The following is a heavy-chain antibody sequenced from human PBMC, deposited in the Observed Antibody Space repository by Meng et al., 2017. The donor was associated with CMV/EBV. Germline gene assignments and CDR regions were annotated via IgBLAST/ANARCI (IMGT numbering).Heavy chain of an antibody. V-gene: IGHV4-61*01. D-gene: IGHD4-11*01. CDR1: GGSVSSSSYY. Sequence: QVQLQESGPGLMKPSETLSLTCTVSGGSVSSSSYYWSWIRQPPGKGLEWIGYIYYSGSTNYSPSFKSRVTISVDTSKNQFSLKLSSVTAADTAVYYCARVSNLHFDYWGQGTLVTVSS. CDR3: ARVSNLHFDY. CDR2: IYYSGST. J-gene: IGHJ4*02.